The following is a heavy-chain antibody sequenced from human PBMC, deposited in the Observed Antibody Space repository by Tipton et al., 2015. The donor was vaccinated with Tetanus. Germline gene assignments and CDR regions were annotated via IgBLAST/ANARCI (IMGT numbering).Heavy chain of an antibody. CDR3: ARDRDGDYAAFDY. D-gene: IGHD4-17*01. CDR2: VSGRGSST. Sequence: SLRLSCAASGFTFRSYAMSWVRQAPGKGLEWVSAVSGRGSSTYYADSVKGRFTISRDNSKNTLFLQMNSLRAEDTAMYYCARDRDGDYAAFDYWGQGTLVTVSS. J-gene: IGHJ4*02. V-gene: IGHV3-23*01. CDR1: GFTFRSYA.